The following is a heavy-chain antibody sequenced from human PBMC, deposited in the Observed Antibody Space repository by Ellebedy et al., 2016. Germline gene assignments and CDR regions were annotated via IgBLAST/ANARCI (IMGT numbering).Heavy chain of an antibody. Sequence: GGSLRLSXAASGFTFSSYAMSWVRQAPGKGLEWVSAISGSGGSTYYADSVKGRFTISRDNSKNTLYLQMNSLRAEDTAVYYCAKGGGYCSSTCGPRPYYYYYYMDVWGKGTTVTVSS. D-gene: IGHD2-2*01. CDR2: ISGSGGST. CDR3: AKGGGYCSSTCGPRPYYYYYYMDV. J-gene: IGHJ6*03. CDR1: GFTFSSYA. V-gene: IGHV3-23*01.